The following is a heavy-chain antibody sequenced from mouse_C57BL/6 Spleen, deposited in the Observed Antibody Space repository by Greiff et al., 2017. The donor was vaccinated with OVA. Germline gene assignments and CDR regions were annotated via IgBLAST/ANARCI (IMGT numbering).Heavy chain of an antibody. Sequence: VMLVESGPGLVQPSQSLSITCTVSGFSLTSYGVHWVRQSPGKGLEWLGVIWSGGGTDYNAAFISRLSISKDNSKSQVFFKMNSLQADDTAIYYCARPLWDGYFDVWGTGTTVTVSS. J-gene: IGHJ1*03. CDR2: IWSGGGT. V-gene: IGHV2-2*01. CDR3: ARPLWDGYFDV. D-gene: IGHD4-1*01. CDR1: GFSLTSYG.